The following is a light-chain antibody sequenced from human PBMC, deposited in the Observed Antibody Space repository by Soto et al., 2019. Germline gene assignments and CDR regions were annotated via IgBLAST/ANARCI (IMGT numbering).Light chain of an antibody. V-gene: IGKV1-5*01. Sequence: DIQMTQSPSTLSASVGDRVTITCRASQSISSWLAWYQQKPGKAPKLLIYDASSLESGVPSRFSGSGSGTELTLTISSLQPDDFATYYCQQLLTFGGGTKVEIK. CDR3: QQLLT. J-gene: IGKJ4*01. CDR2: DAS. CDR1: QSISSW.